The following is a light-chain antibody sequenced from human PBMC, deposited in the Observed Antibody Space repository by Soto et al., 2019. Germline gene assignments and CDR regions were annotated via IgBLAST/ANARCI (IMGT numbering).Light chain of an antibody. Sequence: QSVLTQPPSVSAAPGQKVAISCSGNSSNIENDYLSWYQQPQGTAPKLLIYANDKQPSRIHDRFSVSKYGTSATLGITGLPTGGEPDYYCGTWDSGLSDVVFGGGTKLTVL. CDR3: GTWDSGLSDVV. CDR2: AND. V-gene: IGLV1-51*01. J-gene: IGLJ3*02. CDR1: SSNIENDY.